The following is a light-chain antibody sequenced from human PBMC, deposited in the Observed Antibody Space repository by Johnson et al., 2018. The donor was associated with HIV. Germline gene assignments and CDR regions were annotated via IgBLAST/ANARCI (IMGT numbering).Light chain of an antibody. CDR3: GTWDSSLSAYV. Sequence: QSVLTQSPSVSAAPGQKVTISCSGSSSTVGNNFVSWYQVLPGTAPKLLIYENNKRPSWIPDRFSGSKSATSATLGITGLQTGGEADYYCGTWDSSLSAYVFGTGTKVTVL. J-gene: IGLJ1*01. V-gene: IGLV1-51*02. CDR1: SSTVGNNF. CDR2: ENN.